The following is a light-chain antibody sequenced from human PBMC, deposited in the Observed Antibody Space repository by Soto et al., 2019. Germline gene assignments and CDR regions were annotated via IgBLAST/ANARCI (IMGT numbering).Light chain of an antibody. CDR2: DAS. CDR1: QSVSSSY. V-gene: IGKV3D-20*02. J-gene: IGKJ5*01. CDR3: QHRMNWPLT. Sequence: EIVLTQSPGTLSLSPGERATLSCRASQSVSSSYLAWYQQKPGQAPRLLIFDASSRASGIPARFSGSGSGTDFTLTISSLEPEDVAVYFCQHRMNWPLTFGQGTRLEI.